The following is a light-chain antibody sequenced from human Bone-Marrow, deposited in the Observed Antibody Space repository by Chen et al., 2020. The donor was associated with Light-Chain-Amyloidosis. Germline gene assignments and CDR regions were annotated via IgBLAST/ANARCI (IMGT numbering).Light chain of an antibody. CDR2: EVT. Sequence: QSALTQPASVSGSPGQSITLSCTGTSSDVGSYNLVSWYQQHHGKAPQLMIYEVTKRPSGVSNRFSGSKTGNTASLTISGLQTEDEADYYCCSYAGSSTLVFGGGTKLTVL. V-gene: IGLV2-23*02. CDR3: CSYAGSSTLV. CDR1: SSDVGSYNL. J-gene: IGLJ2*01.